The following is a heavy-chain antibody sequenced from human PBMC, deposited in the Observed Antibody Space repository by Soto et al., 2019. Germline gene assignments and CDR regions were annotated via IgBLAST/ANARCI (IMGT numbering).Heavy chain of an antibody. CDR2: IYYSGST. CDR3: ARVGREPYSIKTTVWFDP. V-gene: IGHV4-31*03. CDR1: GGSISSGGYY. Sequence: SETLSLTCTVSGGSISSGGYYRSWIRQHPGKGLEWIGYIYYSGSTYYNPSLKSRVTISVDTSKNQFSLKLSSVTAADTAVYYCARVGREPYSIKTTVWFDPWGQGTLVTVSS. D-gene: IGHD4-17*01. J-gene: IGHJ5*02.